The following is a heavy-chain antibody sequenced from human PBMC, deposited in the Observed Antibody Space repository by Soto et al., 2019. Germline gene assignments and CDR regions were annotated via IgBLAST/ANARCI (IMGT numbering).Heavy chain of an antibody. Sequence: QVQLQESGPGLVRPSETLSLTCTVSGDSMNNFYWSWIRQTPGKGLEWIGYIHYRGSTNYNPSLKSRVTSTLDTSKSQFSLKLNSATPADTAIYYWARDSRDGPPAYWGQGTLVTVSS. CDR2: IHYRGST. CDR1: GDSMNNFY. V-gene: IGHV4-59*01. CDR3: ARDSRDGPPAY. J-gene: IGHJ4*02.